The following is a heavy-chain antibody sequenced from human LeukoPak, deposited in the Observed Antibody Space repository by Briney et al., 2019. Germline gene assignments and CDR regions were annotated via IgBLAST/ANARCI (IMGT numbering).Heavy chain of an antibody. Sequence: ASVKVSCKASGYTFTSYDINWVRQATGQGLEWMGWMNPNSGNTGYAQKFQGRVTMTRNTSISTAYMELSSLRSEDTAVYYCARVGYYYDSSGYYSGFDPWGQGTLVTASS. J-gene: IGHJ5*02. CDR3: ARVGYYYDSSGYYSGFDP. D-gene: IGHD3-22*01. CDR2: MNPNSGNT. V-gene: IGHV1-8*01. CDR1: GYTFTSYD.